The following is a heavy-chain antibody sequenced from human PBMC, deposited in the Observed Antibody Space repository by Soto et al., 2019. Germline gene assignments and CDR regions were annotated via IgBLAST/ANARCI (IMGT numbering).Heavy chain of an antibody. D-gene: IGHD3-22*01. Sequence: QVQLQESGPGLVKPSQTLSLTCTVSGGSISSGGYYWSWIRQHPGKGLEWIGYIYYSGSTYYNPSLKSRVNISVDTSKNQFSLKLSSVTAADTAVYYCAREGFGNYDSSYFDYWGQGTLVTVSS. J-gene: IGHJ4*02. CDR3: AREGFGNYDSSYFDY. CDR2: IYYSGST. CDR1: GGSISSGGYY. V-gene: IGHV4-31*03.